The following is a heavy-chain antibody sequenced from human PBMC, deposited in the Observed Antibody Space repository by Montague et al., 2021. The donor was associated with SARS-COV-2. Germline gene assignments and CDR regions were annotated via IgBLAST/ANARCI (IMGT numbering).Heavy chain of an antibody. Sequence: SLRLSCAASGFTFSSYCMHWVRQAPGTGLDWVSRVKGDGSRISYADSVKGRFTISRDNAKNTLYLQMNSLRAEDTAVYFCARGYFPVGGSEYWGFYGMDVWGQGTTVTVSS. J-gene: IGHJ6*02. V-gene: IGHV3-74*01. CDR3: ARGYFPVGGSEYWGFYGMDV. CDR1: GFTFSSYC. D-gene: IGHD3-16*01. CDR2: VKGDGSRI.